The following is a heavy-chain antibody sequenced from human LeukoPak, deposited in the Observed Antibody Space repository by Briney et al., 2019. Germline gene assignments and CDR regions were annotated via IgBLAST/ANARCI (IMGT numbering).Heavy chain of an antibody. D-gene: IGHD1-26*01. V-gene: IGHV3-33*01. CDR3: ARARMVGGTTYYFAY. CDR1: GFTFRDYG. J-gene: IGHJ4*02. Sequence: GGSLRLSCAASGFTFRDYGMHWVRQAPGKGLEWVALIWYDGTTKDYADSVKGRFTISRDNSKNTLYLQMNSLRVEDTAVYYCARARMVGGTTYYFAYWGQGTLVTVSS. CDR2: IWYDGTTK.